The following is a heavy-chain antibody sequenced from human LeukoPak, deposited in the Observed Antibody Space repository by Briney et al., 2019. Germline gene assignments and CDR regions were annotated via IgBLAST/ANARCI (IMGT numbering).Heavy chain of an antibody. D-gene: IGHD3-22*01. Sequence: GGSLRLSCAASGFTFTNYWMSWVRQAPGKGLELVANIKQDRSEKYYVDSVKGRFTISRDNAKNSLYLQMNSLRAEDTAVYYCAKVGGYYYDSSGYALWGQGTMVTVSS. CDR3: AKVGGYYYDSSGYAL. J-gene: IGHJ3*01. V-gene: IGHV3-7*03. CDR1: GFTFTNYW. CDR2: IKQDRSEK.